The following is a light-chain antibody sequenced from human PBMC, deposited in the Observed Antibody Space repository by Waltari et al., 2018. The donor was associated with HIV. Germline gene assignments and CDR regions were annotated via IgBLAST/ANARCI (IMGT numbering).Light chain of an antibody. CDR1: QNINTGY. J-gene: IGKJ1*01. Sequence: EVVLTQSPGTLSLSPGERATLSCTSSQNINTGYVAWYQQKPGQTPRLFIYGASRRATGIPDRFSGSGSGTDFTLTIHRLETEDFAVYYCHHYGRPWTFGRGTKVEIK. V-gene: IGKV3-20*01. CDR3: HHYGRPWT. CDR2: GAS.